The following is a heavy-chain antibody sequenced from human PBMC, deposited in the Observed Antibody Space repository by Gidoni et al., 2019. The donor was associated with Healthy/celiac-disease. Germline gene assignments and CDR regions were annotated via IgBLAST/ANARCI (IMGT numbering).Heavy chain of an antibody. CDR1: GYSISSGYY. V-gene: IGHV4-38-2*01. CDR2: IYHSGST. CDR3: ARHGTGIWVDTEFDY. J-gene: IGHJ4*02. D-gene: IGHD5-18*01. Sequence: QVQLQESGTGLVKPSETLSLTCAVSGYSISSGYYWGWIRQPPGKGLEWIGSIYHSGSTYYNPSLKSRVTISVDTSKNQFSLKLSSVTAADTAVYYCARHGTGIWVDTEFDYWGQGTLVTVSS.